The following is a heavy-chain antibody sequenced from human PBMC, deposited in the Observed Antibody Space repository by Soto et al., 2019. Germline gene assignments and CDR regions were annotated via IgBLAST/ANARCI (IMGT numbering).Heavy chain of an antibody. CDR2: ISAHSGNT. Sequence: QVHLVQSGAEVKKPGASVKVSCKGSGYAFTTYGITWVRQAPGQGLEWMGWISAHSGNTNYAQKLQGRVTVTRDTSTSTAYMELRGLRSDVTVVYYCARGRYGDYWGQGALVSVSS. J-gene: IGHJ4*02. D-gene: IGHD1-1*01. CDR3: ARGRYGDY. CDR1: GYAFTTYG. V-gene: IGHV1-18*01.